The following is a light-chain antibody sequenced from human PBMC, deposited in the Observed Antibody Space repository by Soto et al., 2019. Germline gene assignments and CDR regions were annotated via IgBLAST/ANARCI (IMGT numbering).Light chain of an antibody. Sequence: DAVMTQSPESLAASVGERATIRCKSSQVRLYSLDNKSYLAWYQQKPGQPPKLLIYWASTRASGVTDRFSGSGSGTDFTLTINSLQAEDVAVYYCQQYLHTPRTFGQGTKVEIK. CDR2: WAS. CDR3: QQYLHTPRT. V-gene: IGKV4-1*01. CDR1: QVRLYSLDNKSY. J-gene: IGKJ1*01.